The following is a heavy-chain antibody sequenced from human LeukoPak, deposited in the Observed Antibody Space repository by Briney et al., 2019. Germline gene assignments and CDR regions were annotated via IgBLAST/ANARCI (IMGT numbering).Heavy chain of an antibody. D-gene: IGHD2-2*01. J-gene: IGHJ3*02. CDR3: AAAMRSFDAFDI. CDR2: IYYSGST. CDR1: GGSISSGGYY. V-gene: IGHV4-31*03. Sequence: SQTLSLTCTVSGGSISSGGYYWSWIRQHPGKGLEWIGYIYYSGSTYYNPSLKSRVTISVDTSKNQFSLKLSSVTAADTAVYYCAAAMRSFDAFDIWGQGTMVTVSS.